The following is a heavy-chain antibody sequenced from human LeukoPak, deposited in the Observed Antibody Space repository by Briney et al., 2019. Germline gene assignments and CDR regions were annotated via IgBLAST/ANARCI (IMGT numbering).Heavy chain of an antibody. D-gene: IGHD3-10*01. CDR2: ISGSGGST. CDR1: GFTFSSYA. J-gene: IGHJ4*02. Sequence: GGSLRLSCAASGFTFSSYAMSWVRQAPGKGLEWVSAISGSGGSTYYADSVKGRFTISRDNSKNTLYLQMNSLRAEDTAVYYCAKDLELLWFGELLCYFDYWGQGTLVTVSS. CDR3: AKDLELLWFGELLCYFDY. V-gene: IGHV3-23*01.